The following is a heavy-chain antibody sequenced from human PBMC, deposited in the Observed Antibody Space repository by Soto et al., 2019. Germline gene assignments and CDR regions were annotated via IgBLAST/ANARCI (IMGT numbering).Heavy chain of an antibody. J-gene: IGHJ4*02. CDR1: GFTFSSSA. Sequence: EVHLLESGGGLVQTGESLRLSCLTSGFTFSSSAMTWVRQAPGKGLDWVSAITESGDGTFYADSVKGRFTISRDNSKNTLFLQMNSLTIEDTALYYCATSIGALNEYWGQGILVTVPS. CDR2: ITESGDGT. D-gene: IGHD3-16*01. CDR3: ATSIGALNEY. V-gene: IGHV3-23*01.